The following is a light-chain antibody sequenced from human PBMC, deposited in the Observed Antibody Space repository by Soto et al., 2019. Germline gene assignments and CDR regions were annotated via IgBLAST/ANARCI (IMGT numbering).Light chain of an antibody. J-gene: IGKJ1*01. CDR1: QTLMNY. CDR3: QQSYSASVT. V-gene: IGKV1-39*01. Sequence: DIQVTQSPSSLSASVGDRVTITCRTSQTLMNYLNWYQQKPGKAPKLLIYAASNLQSGVPSRFSGSGSGTDFTLTISNLQPEDFATYYCQQSYSASVTFGQGTKVDIK. CDR2: AAS.